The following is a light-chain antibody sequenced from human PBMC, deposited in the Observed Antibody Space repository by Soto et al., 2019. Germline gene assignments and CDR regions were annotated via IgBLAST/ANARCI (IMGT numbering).Light chain of an antibody. J-gene: IGLJ1*01. CDR2: LNV. V-gene: IGLV1-40*01. CDR3: QSYDNSLSGSDV. Sequence: QSVLTQPTSVSGAPGQRVIISCTGSSCNIGAGYDVNWYQQLPGTAPKLLIYLNVNRPSGVPDRFSGSKSATSASLAISGLQAEDEAEDDCQSYDNSLSGSDVFGTGTKLTVL. CDR1: SCNIGAGYD.